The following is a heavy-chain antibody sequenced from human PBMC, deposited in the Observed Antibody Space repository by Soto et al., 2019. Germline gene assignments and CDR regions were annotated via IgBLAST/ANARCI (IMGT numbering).Heavy chain of an antibody. V-gene: IGHV1-18*01. Sequence: QVQLVQSGVEVKKPGASVKVSCRASGYTFTGYGISWVRQAPGQGLEWMGWISANNGNTNYAQNVQDRVTLTTDTSTSTAYMELRNLRSDDTAIYYGARDRVTIFGGVKILDYWGQGTLVSVSS. J-gene: IGHJ4*02. CDR3: ARDRVTIFGGVKILDY. CDR2: ISANNGNT. CDR1: GYTFTGYG. D-gene: IGHD3-3*01.